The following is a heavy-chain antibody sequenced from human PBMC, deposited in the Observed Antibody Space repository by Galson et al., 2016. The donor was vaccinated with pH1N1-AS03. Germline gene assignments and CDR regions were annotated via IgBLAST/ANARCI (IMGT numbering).Heavy chain of an antibody. CDR2: LRQDQSQT. D-gene: IGHD2/OR15-2a*01. Sequence: SLRLSCAASGFTFSTYWMSWVRQAPGKGLEWVANLRQDQSQTYYLDSVKGRFTISRDNAKNSLSLQMDSLRAEDTAIYYCARLGYCDNTTCFFGMDVWGQGTSVTVSS. CDR3: ARLGYCDNTTCFFGMDV. J-gene: IGHJ6*02. V-gene: IGHV3-7*01. CDR1: GFTFSTYW.